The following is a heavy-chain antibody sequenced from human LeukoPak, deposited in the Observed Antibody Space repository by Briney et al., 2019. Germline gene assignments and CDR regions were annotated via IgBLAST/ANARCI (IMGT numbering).Heavy chain of an antibody. CDR2: ISFDGTKK. J-gene: IGHJ2*01. CDR1: GFTVSSYG. CDR3: ARDHVDSSSWSQYFDL. D-gene: IGHD6-13*01. Sequence: GNPLRLSCSASGFTVSSYGMHWVRQAPGKGLEWVAVISFDGTKKNYADAVMGRFTISRDNYENTLDLQMNSLRREDTAVYFCARDHVDSSSWSQYFDLWGRGTLVTVSS. V-gene: IGHV3-30*03.